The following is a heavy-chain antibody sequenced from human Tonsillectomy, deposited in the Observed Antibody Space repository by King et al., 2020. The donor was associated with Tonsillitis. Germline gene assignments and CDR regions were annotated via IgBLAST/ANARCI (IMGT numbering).Heavy chain of an antibody. V-gene: IGHV3-33*05. D-gene: IGHD5-18*01. J-gene: IGHJ4*02. CDR2: ISYDGSNK. CDR3: ARDTSRLPFDY. CDR1: GFTFSSYG. Sequence: VQLVESGGGVVQPGRSLRLSCAASGFTFSSYGMHWVRQAPGKGLEWVAVISYDGSNKYYADSVKGRFTISRDNSKNTLYLQMNSLRAEDTAVYYCARDTSRLPFDYWGQGNLVTVS.